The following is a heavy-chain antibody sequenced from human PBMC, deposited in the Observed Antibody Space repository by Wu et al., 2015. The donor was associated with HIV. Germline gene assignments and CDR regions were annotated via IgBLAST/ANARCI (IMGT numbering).Heavy chain of an antibody. Sequence: QVQLVQSGPEVKNPGASVKVSCKAFGYTFTSYGVSWVRQAPGQGLEWMGWISGGTGDTRYAQKFQARVTLTTDISITTTYMELRGLESDDTAVYYCARYIGYCYFDFWGRGTLVTVSS. D-gene: IGHD3-16*02. CDR2: ISGGTGDT. CDR1: GYTFTSYG. J-gene: IGHJ2*01. CDR3: ARYIGYCYFDF. V-gene: IGHV1-18*01.